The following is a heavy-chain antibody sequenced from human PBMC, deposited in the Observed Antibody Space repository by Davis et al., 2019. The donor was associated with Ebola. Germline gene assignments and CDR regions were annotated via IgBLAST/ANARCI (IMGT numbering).Heavy chain of an antibody. J-gene: IGHJ4*02. CDR1: GFTFSNSW. D-gene: IGHD1-26*01. CDR3: AREGTWVGTTIDF. CDR2: INTDGSSI. Sequence: GESLKISCAASGFTFSNSWMHWVRQVPGKGLVWVSRINTDGSSISYADSVKGRFTFSRDNAKNTLYLQMNSLRPEDTAVYYCAREGTWVGTTIDFWGQGTLVTVSS. V-gene: IGHV3-74*01.